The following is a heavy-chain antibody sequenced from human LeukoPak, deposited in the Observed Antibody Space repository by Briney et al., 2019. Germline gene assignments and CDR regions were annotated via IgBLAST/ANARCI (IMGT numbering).Heavy chain of an antibody. CDR1: GGSFSGYY. Sequence: SETLSLTCAVYGGSFSGYYWSWIRQPPGKGLEWIGEINHSGSTNYNPYLKSRVTISVDTSKNQFSLKLSSVTAAETAVYYCAREKWDIVVVPAAKSRARYYYMDVWGKGTTVTVS. V-gene: IGHV4-34*01. CDR3: AREKWDIVVVPAAKSRARYYYMDV. CDR2: INHSGST. D-gene: IGHD2-2*01. J-gene: IGHJ6*03.